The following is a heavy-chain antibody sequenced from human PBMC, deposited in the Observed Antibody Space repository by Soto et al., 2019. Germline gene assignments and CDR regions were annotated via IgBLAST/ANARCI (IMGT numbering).Heavy chain of an antibody. CDR1: GFSFSPYG. V-gene: IGHV3-33*01. Sequence: QVQLVESGGGVVQPGRSLRLSCAASGFSFSPYGMHLVRQAPGTGLEWVAVIWDDGSNKYYGDSVKGRFTISRDNSKTTLYLQMHSLRAEDTAVYYCARAVGPFDYWGQGTLVTVSS. J-gene: IGHJ4*02. D-gene: IGHD3-16*01. CDR2: IWDDGSNK. CDR3: ARAVGPFDY.